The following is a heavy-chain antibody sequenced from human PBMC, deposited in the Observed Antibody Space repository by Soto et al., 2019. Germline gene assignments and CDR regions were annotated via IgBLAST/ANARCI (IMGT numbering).Heavy chain of an antibody. CDR3: ALRSMAVVPEY. J-gene: IGHJ4*02. V-gene: IGHV4-59*01. D-gene: IGHD3-22*01. CDR2: LYYGRSA. CDR1: GDSISSYY. Sequence: QVQLQESGPGLVKPSESLSLTYAVSGDSISSYYCMWIRQPPGKGLESIGYLYYGRSANYNPSLKSRVTLSVDTSTNQCSLTLSSMTAADTAVYYCALRSMAVVPEYWGQGTLVTVSS.